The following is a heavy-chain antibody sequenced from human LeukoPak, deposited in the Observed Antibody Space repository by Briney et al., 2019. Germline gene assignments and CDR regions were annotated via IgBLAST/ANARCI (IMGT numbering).Heavy chain of an antibody. CDR2: INHSGST. CDR3: ARGQYDWFDP. CDR1: GGSISGYY. J-gene: IGHJ5*02. V-gene: IGHV4-34*01. D-gene: IGHD3-3*01. Sequence: PSETLSLTCTVSGGSISGYYWSWIRQPPGKGLEWIGEINHSGSTNYNPSLKSRVTISVDTSKNQFSLKLSSVTAADTAVYYCARGQYDWFDPWGQGTLVTVSS.